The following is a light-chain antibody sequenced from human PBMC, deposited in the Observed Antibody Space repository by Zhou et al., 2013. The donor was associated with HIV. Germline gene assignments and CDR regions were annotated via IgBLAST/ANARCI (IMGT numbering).Light chain of an antibody. J-gene: IGKJ5*01. V-gene: IGKV3D-15*01. CDR3: QQYGNWPPIT. CDR1: QDISNK. Sequence: ENVLTQSPGTLSLSPGERVTLSCRASQDISNKLAWYQQKPGQAPRILIHGASARAPGIPARFSGSGSGTEFTLTISSLQSEDFAVYYCQQYGNWPPITFGQGTRLEIK. CDR2: GAS.